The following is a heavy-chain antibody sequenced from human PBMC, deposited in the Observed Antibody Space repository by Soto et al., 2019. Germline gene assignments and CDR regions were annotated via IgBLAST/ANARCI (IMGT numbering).Heavy chain of an antibody. CDR1: GGSISSYD. CDR2: IYHSGST. D-gene: IGHD2-21*02. CDR3: ARDLWGYCGTDCYPLDV. Sequence: SETLSLTCTVSGGSISSYDWSWIRQPPGKGLEWIGFIYHSGSTVYNPSLKSRVTISVDTSKNQFSLKLNSVTAADTAVYYCARDLWGYCGTDCYPLDVWGQGTTVTVSS. J-gene: IGHJ6*02. V-gene: IGHV4-59*01.